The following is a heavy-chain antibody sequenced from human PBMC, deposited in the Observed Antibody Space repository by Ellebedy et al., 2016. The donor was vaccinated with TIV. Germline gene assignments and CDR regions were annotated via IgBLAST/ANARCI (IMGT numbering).Heavy chain of an antibody. V-gene: IGHV3-23*01. J-gene: IGHJ4*02. CDR3: AKEHVASATLLDY. CDR2: ISGDGDST. CDR1: GFTFSTYD. D-gene: IGHD2-15*01. Sequence: GESLKISCAASGFTFSTYDMSWVRQAPGKGLEWVSAISGDGDSTYYRDSVRGRFTISRDNSKNTLYLQMNSLRAEDTAVYYCAKEHVASATLLDYWGQGTLVTVSS.